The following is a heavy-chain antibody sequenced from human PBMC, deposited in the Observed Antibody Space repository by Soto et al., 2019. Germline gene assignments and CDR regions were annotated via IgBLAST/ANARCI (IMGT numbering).Heavy chain of an antibody. D-gene: IGHD4-17*01. V-gene: IGHV3-23*01. CDR2: ISGSGGST. J-gene: IGHJ4*02. CDR1: GFTFSSYA. CDR3: AKDSYGDYVYFDY. Sequence: EVQLLESGGGLVQPGGSLRLSCAASGFTFSSYAMSWVRQAPGKGLEWVSAISGSGGSTYYADSVKGRFTISRDNSKNTLYLPMNSLRAEDTAVYYCAKDSYGDYVYFDYWGQGTLVTVSS.